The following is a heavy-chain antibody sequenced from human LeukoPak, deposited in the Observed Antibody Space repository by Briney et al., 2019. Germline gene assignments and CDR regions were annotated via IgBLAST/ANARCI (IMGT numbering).Heavy chain of an antibody. Sequence: GESLKISCKASGYTFTRYWIGWVRQVPGKGLEWMGIIYPGDSDTTYSPSFRGQVTISADKSSSIIYLQWSSLKASDTAMYYCARGAARITMIVVVITRYFDYWGQGTLVTVSS. CDR1: GYTFTRYW. CDR3: ARGAARITMIVVVITRYFDY. CDR2: IYPGDSDT. D-gene: IGHD3-22*01. J-gene: IGHJ4*02. V-gene: IGHV5-51*01.